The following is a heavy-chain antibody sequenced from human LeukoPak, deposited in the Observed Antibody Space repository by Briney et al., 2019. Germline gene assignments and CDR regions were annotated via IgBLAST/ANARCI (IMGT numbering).Heavy chain of an antibody. CDR2: IYNDGSQE. CDR3: AKEGTPQVSTWYDL. V-gene: IGHV3-30*02. J-gene: IGHJ5*02. Sequence: PGRSLRLSCTASGFTFSSYGMHWVRQAPGKGLEWVTFIYNDGSQEYYADSVKGRFIISRDNPRNTLYLQMNILRTEDTAVYYCAKEGTPQVSTWYDLWGQGTQVIVSS. D-gene: IGHD3-10*01. CDR1: GFTFSSYG.